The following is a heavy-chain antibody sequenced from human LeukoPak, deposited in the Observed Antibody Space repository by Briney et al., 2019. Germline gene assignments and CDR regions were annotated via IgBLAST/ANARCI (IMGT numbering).Heavy chain of an antibody. CDR3: ARDRGSLVGASGAFDI. D-gene: IGHD1-26*01. V-gene: IGHV4-34*01. J-gene: IGHJ3*02. CDR2: INHSGST. Sequence: SETLSLTCAVYGGSFSGYYWSWIRQPPGKGLEWIGEINHSGSTNYNPSLKSRVTISVDTSKNQFSLKLSSVTAADTAVYYCARDRGSLVGASGAFDIWGQGTMVTVSS. CDR1: GGSFSGYY.